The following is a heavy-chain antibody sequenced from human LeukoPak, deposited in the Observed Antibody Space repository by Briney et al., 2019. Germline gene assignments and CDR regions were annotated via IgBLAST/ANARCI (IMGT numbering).Heavy chain of an antibody. D-gene: IGHD3-3*01. CDR3: ARDGYDFWSGYFQSPDY. CDR1: GFTFSSYA. CDR2: IKQDGSEK. Sequence: GGSLRLSCAASGFTFSSYAMSWVRQAPGKGLEWVANIKQDGSEKYYVDSVKGRFTISRDNAKNSLYLQMNSLRAEDTAVYYCARDGYDFWSGYFQSPDYWGQGTLVTVSS. V-gene: IGHV3-7*01. J-gene: IGHJ4*02.